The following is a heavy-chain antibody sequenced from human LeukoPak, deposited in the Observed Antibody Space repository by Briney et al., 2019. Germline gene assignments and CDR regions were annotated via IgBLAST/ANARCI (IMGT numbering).Heavy chain of an antibody. Sequence: PSETLSLTCTVSGGSISSGGYYWSWIRQHPGKGLEWIGYIYYSGSTYYNPSLKSRVTISVDTSKNQFSLKLSSVTAADTAAYYCARDPGCSSTSCYGVWGQGTTVTVSS. V-gene: IGHV4-31*03. J-gene: IGHJ6*02. CDR1: GGSISSGGYY. CDR3: ARDPGCSSTSCYGV. CDR2: IYYSGST. D-gene: IGHD2-2*01.